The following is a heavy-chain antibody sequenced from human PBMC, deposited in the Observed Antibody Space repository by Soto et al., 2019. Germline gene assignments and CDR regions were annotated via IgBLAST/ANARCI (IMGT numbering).Heavy chain of an antibody. V-gene: IGHV5-10-1*01. CDR1: GYSFAGYW. Sequence: GESLKISCKGSGYSFAGYWITWVRQKPGKGLEWMGRIDPSDSQTYYSPSFRGHVTISVTKSITTVFLQWSSLRASDTAMYYCARHVREETGERQLDSWGQGTLVTVSS. J-gene: IGHJ4*02. CDR2: IDPSDSQT. CDR3: ARHVREETGERQLDS. D-gene: IGHD1-1*01.